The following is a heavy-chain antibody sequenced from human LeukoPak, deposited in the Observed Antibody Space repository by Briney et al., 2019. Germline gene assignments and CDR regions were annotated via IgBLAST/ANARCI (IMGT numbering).Heavy chain of an antibody. CDR2: IIPIFGTA. Sequence: ASVKVSCKASGGTFGSYVISWVRQAPGQGLEWMGGIIPIFGTAHYAQKFQGRLTITADESTSTAYMEMSSLRSEDTAMYYCAKEGDTALVTGYFDLWGRGTLVTVSS. CDR3: AKEGDTALVTGYFDL. D-gene: IGHD5-18*01. J-gene: IGHJ2*01. V-gene: IGHV1-69*13. CDR1: GGTFGSYV.